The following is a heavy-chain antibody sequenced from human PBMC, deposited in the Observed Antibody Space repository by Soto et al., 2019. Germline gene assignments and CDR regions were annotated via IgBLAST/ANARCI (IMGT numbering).Heavy chain of an antibody. V-gene: IGHV3-30*18. J-gene: IGHJ4*02. CDR1: GFTFSSYG. Sequence: GGSLRLSCAASGFTFSSYGMHWVRQAPGKGLEWVAVISYDGSNKYYADSVKGRFTISRDNSKNTLYLQMNSLRAEDTAVYYCAKDYDILTGVDWGQGTLVTVSS. CDR3: AKDYDILTGVD. D-gene: IGHD3-9*01. CDR2: ISYDGSNK.